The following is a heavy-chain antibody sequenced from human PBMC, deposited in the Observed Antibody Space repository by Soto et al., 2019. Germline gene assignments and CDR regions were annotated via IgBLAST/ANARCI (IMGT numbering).Heavy chain of an antibody. V-gene: IGHV4-59*01. Sequence: SETLSLTCTVSGGSISSYYWSWIRQPPGKGLEWIGYIYYSGSTNYNPSLKSRVTISVDTSKNQFSLKLSSVTAADTAVYYCARGIDEYSSSYWFDPWGQGTLVTVSS. CDR2: IYYSGST. D-gene: IGHD6-6*01. CDR3: ARGIDEYSSSYWFDP. J-gene: IGHJ5*02. CDR1: GGSISSYY.